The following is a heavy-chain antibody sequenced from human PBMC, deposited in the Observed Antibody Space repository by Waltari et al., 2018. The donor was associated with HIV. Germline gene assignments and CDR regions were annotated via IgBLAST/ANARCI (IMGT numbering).Heavy chain of an antibody. Sequence: EVQLVESGGGLVQPGRSLRLSCTASGFKFDDYAMHWVRQSPGKGLGWVFGFSWSSGSIGYADSVKGRFTISRDKARNSLYLDMNILRPDDTAVYYCVKDRGIAVRPPYYFGLDVWGQGTTVTVSS. J-gene: IGHJ6*02. V-gene: IGHV3-9*01. CDR2: FSWSSGSI. CDR3: VKDRGIAVRPPYYFGLDV. D-gene: IGHD6-6*01. CDR1: GFKFDDYA.